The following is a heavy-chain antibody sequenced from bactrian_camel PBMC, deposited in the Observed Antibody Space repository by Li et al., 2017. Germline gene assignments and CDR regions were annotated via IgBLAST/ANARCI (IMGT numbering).Heavy chain of an antibody. CDR1: GYTFSIYC. CDR3: ATDWPSFGGYNY. J-gene: IGHJ4*01. CDR2: IDHDGIA. Sequence: VQLVESGGGSVQSGGSLRLSCAASGYTFSIYCLAWFRQTPGKEREKIAEIDHDGIAKYADSVKGRVTISQENGRDTLVLQMNSLKSEDTALYYCATDWPSFGGYNYWGQGTQVTVS. V-gene: IGHV3S67*01. D-gene: IGHD5*01.